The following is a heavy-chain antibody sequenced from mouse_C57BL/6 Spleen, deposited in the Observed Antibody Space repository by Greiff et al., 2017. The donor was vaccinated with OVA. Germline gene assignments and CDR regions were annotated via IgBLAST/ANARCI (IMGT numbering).Heavy chain of an antibody. J-gene: IGHJ4*01. CDR1: GYTLTSHW. CDR2: IDPNSGGT. CDR3: AREDEYDDAMDY. V-gene: IGHV1-72*01. Sequence: QVQLQQPGAELVKPGASVQLSCKASGYTLTSHWMHWVKQRHGRGLEWVGRIDPNSGGTKYNEKFKSKATLTVDKPSSAAYMQLSSLRSEDSEVYYCAREDEYDDAMDYWGQGTSVTVSS. D-gene: IGHD2-4*01.